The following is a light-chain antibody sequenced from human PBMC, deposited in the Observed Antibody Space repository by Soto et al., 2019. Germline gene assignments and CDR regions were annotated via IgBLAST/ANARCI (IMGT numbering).Light chain of an antibody. V-gene: IGLV2-8*01. CDR1: SNDVGGYNY. CDR2: EVR. J-gene: IGLJ1*01. CDR3: RSYAGGNSYV. Sequence: QSALTQPPSASGSVGQSVTISCTGTSNDVGGYNYVSWYLQYPGTAPKVLIYEVRKRPSGVPERFSGSKSGNTASLTVSGLQAEEEADYPCRSYAGGNSYVFGSGTKVPVL.